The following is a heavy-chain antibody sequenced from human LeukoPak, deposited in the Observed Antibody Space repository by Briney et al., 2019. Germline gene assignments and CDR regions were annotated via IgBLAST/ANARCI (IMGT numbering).Heavy chain of an antibody. J-gene: IGHJ4*02. CDR1: GGSISSSSYY. Sequence: PSETLSLTCTVSGGSISSSSYYWGWIRQLPGKGLEWIGSIYYSGSTYYNPSLKSRVTISVDTSKNQFSLKLSSVTAADTAVYYCARVATATVDYWGQGTLVTVSS. CDR2: IYYSGST. CDR3: ARVATATVDY. V-gene: IGHV4-39*07. D-gene: IGHD4-17*01.